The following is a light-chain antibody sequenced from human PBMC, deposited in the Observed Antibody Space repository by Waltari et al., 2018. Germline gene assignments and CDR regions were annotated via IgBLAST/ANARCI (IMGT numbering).Light chain of an antibody. Sequence: QSALTQPASVSGSPGQSLTFPCPGRRRDVGGYNYVSRYQQHPGKAPKLMSNDVSNRPSGVSNLFSGSKSGNTASLTISGLQAEDEADYYCSSYTSSTVVFGGGTKLTVL. CDR3: SSYTSSTVV. CDR1: RRDVGGYNY. CDR2: DVS. J-gene: IGLJ2*01. V-gene: IGLV2-14*03.